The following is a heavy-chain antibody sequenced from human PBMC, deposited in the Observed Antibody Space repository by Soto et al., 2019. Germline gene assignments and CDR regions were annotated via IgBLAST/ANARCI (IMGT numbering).Heavy chain of an antibody. Sequence: SETLSLTCTVSGGSISSGGYYWSWIRQHPGKALEWIGYIYYSGSTYYNPSLKSRVTISVDTSKNQFSLKLSSVTAADTAVYYCARVVVVVYGMDVWGQGTTVTVSS. J-gene: IGHJ6*02. V-gene: IGHV4-31*03. CDR2: IYYSGST. D-gene: IGHD2-2*01. CDR1: GGSISSGGYY. CDR3: ARVVVVVYGMDV.